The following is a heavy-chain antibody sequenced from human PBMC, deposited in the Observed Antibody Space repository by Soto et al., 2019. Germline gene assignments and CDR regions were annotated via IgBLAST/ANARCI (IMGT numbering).Heavy chain of an antibody. Sequence: ASVKVSCKASGYTFTSYGMSWVRQAPGQGLERMGWISAYNGNTNYAQKLQGRVTMTTDTSTSTAYMELRSLRSDDTAVYYCARGTKLAARPNRSFDPWGQGTLVTVSS. D-gene: IGHD6-6*01. CDR2: ISAYNGNT. V-gene: IGHV1-18*04. J-gene: IGHJ5*02. CDR1: GYTFTSYG. CDR3: ARGTKLAARPNRSFDP.